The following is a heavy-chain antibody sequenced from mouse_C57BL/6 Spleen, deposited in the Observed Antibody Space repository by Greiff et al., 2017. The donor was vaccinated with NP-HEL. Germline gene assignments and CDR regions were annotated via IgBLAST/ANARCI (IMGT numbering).Heavy chain of an antibody. CDR3: ARKARAYGSSLFDY. CDR1: GFTFSDYG. J-gene: IGHJ2*01. V-gene: IGHV5-17*01. CDR2: ISSGSSTI. Sequence: EVKLVESGGGLVKPGGSLKLSCAASGFTFSDYGMHWVRQAPEKGLEWVAYISSGSSTIYYADTVKGRFTISRDNAKNTLFLQMTSLRSEDTAMYYCARKARAYGSSLFDYWGQGTTLTVSS. D-gene: IGHD1-1*01.